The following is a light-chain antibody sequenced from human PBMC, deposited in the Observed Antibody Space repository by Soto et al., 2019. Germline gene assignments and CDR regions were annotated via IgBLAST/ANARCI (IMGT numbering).Light chain of an antibody. CDR2: DAS. V-gene: IGKV1-12*01. CDR3: QQGNSFPWT. CDR1: QSVNKW. Sequence: SACVGDRFIITCRASQSVNKWLASFQQTPGKVXKXXXFDASTLQTGVPSRFSGSGYGTDFTLTISSLQPEDFASYYCQQGNSFPWTFGQGNKVDIK. J-gene: IGKJ1*01.